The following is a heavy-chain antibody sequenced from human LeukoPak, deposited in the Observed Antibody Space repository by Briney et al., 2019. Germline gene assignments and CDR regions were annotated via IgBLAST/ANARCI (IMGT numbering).Heavy chain of an antibody. CDR1: GFTFSDYY. Sequence: GGSLRLSCAASGFTFSDYYMSWIRQAPGKGLEWVSYISSSGSTIYYADSVKGRLTISRDNAKNSLYLQMNSLRTEDTAVYYCARYGIEMATNRIDYWGQGTLVTVSS. D-gene: IGHD5-24*01. V-gene: IGHV3-11*04. CDR3: ARYGIEMATNRIDY. J-gene: IGHJ4*02. CDR2: ISSSGSTI.